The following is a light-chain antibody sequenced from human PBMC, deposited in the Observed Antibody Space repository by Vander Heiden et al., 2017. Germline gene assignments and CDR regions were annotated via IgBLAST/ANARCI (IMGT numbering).Light chain of an antibody. V-gene: IGLV3-1*01. Sequence: SYDLPQPPSVSVSPGQPASITCSGAQLGDKYACWYQQKPGQSPVLVVYQDTKRPSGIPERFSGSNSGNTATLTISGTQAMDEADYYCQAWDSSTVVFGGGTKLTVL. J-gene: IGLJ3*02. CDR1: QLGDKY. CDR2: QDT. CDR3: QAWDSSTVV.